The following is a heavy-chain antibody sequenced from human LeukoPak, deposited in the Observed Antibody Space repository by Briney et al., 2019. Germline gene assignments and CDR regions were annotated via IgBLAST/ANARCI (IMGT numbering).Heavy chain of an antibody. CDR3: ARALYCSSTSCYLGAFDI. D-gene: IGHD2-2*01. CDR2: IYHSGST. V-gene: IGHV4-30-2*01. Sequence: SQTLSLTCAVSGGPISSGGYSWSWIRQPPGKGLEWIGYIYHSGSTYYNPSLKSRVTISVDRSKNQFSLKLSSVTAADTAVYYCARALYCSSTSCYLGAFDIWGQGTMVTVSS. CDR1: GGPISSGGYS. J-gene: IGHJ3*02.